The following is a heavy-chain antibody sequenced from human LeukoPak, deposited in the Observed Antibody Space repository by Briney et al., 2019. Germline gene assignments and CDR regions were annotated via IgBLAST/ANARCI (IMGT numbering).Heavy chain of an antibody. Sequence: SETLSLTCTVSGGSISSGGYYWSWIRQHPGKGLEWIGYIYYSGSTYYNPSLKSRVTISVDTSKNQFSLKLSSVTAADTAVYYCARGLEDTVVVPAAIGWFDPWGQGTLVTVSS. CDR3: ARGLEDTVVVPAAIGWFDP. CDR2: IYYSGST. V-gene: IGHV4-31*03. D-gene: IGHD2-2*02. J-gene: IGHJ5*02. CDR1: GGSISSGGYY.